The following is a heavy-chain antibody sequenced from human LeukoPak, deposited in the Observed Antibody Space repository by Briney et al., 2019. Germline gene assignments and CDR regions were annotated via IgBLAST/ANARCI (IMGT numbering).Heavy chain of an antibody. J-gene: IGHJ4*02. V-gene: IGHV3-21*01. Sequence: GGSLRLSCAASRFNLSAYPMNWVRQAPGKGLEWVSSISSRSVYIYYADSVKGRFTTSRDNAKNSVYLQMNSLRAEDTAVYYCAKMRRGWGLFDSWGQGVLVTVSS. CDR3: AKMRRGWGLFDS. CDR2: ISSRSVYI. D-gene: IGHD6-19*01. CDR1: RFNLSAYP.